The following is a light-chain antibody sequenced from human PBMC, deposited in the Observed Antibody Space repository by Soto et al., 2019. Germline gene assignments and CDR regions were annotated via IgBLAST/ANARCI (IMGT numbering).Light chain of an antibody. Sequence: EKVMTQSPAALSVSPGERATLSCRASQSVNSNLAWYQQKPGQAPRLLLYGASTRATGIPARFSGSASGTEFTLTGSSLQSEDSAVYYCQQYNDWPLTFGGGTKVEIK. J-gene: IGKJ4*01. CDR2: GAS. CDR3: QQYNDWPLT. V-gene: IGKV3-15*01. CDR1: QSVNSN.